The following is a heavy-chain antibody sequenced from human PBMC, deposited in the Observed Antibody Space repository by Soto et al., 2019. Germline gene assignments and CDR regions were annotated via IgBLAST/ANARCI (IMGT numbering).Heavy chain of an antibody. CDR2: INAGNGNT. CDR1: GYTLTGYA. D-gene: IGHD6-19*01. J-gene: IGHJ4*02. Sequence: QVQLVQSGAEEKKPGASVKVSCKASGYTLTGYAMHWVRQAPGQRLEWMGWINAGNGNTKCSQKFQGRVTITRDTSASTAYMELSSLRSEDTAVYYCARAVAVPADFDYWGQGTLVTVSS. V-gene: IGHV1-3*05. CDR3: ARAVAVPADFDY.